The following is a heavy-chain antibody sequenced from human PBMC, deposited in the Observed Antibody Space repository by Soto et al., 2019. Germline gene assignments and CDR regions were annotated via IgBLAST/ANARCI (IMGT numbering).Heavy chain of an antibody. CDR1: GFSFNDYA. CDR3: AKGLAGSTSRPFHY. V-gene: IGHV3-9*01. CDR2: ISWNSGSI. D-gene: IGHD2-2*01. Sequence: EVQLVESGGGLVQPGRSLRLSCAASGFSFNDYAMHWVRQAPGKGLEWVSGISWNSGSIGYAAFVKGRFTSSRDNAKKSLYLEMNSLRPEDTALYYCAKGLAGSTSRPFHYWGQGTLVTVSS. J-gene: IGHJ4*02.